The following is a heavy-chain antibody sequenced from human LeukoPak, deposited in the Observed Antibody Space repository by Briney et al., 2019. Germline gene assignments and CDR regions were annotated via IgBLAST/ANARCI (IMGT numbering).Heavy chain of an antibody. CDR1: GGSVSSSGYY. J-gene: IGHJ4*02. CDR3: ARLTAATGYFDY. V-gene: IGHV4-39*01. D-gene: IGHD6-13*01. Sequence: SETLSLTCTVSGGSVSSSGYYWGWTRQPPGKGLEWIGTFFYSGNTYYKPSLKSRVTISVDTSKNQFSLQLTSVTAADTAVYYCARLTAATGYFDYWGQGTLVTVSS. CDR2: FFYSGNT.